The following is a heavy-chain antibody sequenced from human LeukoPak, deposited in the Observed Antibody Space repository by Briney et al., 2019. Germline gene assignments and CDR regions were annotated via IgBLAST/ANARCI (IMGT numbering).Heavy chain of an antibody. CDR1: GGSISSSSYY. CDR2: IYYSGST. V-gene: IGHV4-39*01. CDR3: ARRHNYYYYMDV. J-gene: IGHJ6*03. Sequence: PSETLSLTYTVSGGSISSSSYYWGWIRQPPGKGLEWIGSIYYSGSTYYNPSLKSRVTISVDTSKNQFSLKPSSVTAADTAVYYCARRHNYYYYMDVWGKGTTVTVSS.